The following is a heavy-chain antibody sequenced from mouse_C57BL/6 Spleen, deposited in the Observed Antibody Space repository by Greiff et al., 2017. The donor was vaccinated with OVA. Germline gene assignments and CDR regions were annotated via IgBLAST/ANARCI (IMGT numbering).Heavy chain of an antibody. J-gene: IGHJ3*01. Sequence: QVQLQQPGAELVKPGASVKMSCKASGYTFPSYWITWVKQRPGQGLEWIGAIYPGSGSTNYNEKFKSKATLTVDTAASTAYMQHSSLTSEDSAVYYCARWGDGYPWCAYWGQGTLVTVSA. D-gene: IGHD2-3*01. V-gene: IGHV1-55*01. CDR3: ARWGDGYPWCAY. CDR2: IYPGSGST. CDR1: GYTFPSYW.